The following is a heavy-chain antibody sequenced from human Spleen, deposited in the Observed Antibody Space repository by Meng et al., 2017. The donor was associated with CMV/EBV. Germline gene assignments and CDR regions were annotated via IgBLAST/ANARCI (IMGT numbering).Heavy chain of an antibody. CDR1: GYTFTSYG. CDR2: ISAYNGNT. Sequence: ASVKVSCKASGYTFTSYGISWVRQAPGQGLEWMGWISAYNGNTNYAQKLQGRVTMTTDTSTSTAYMELRSLRSDDTAVYYCVRMPAAAAPNPQEGSVYYYYGMDVWGQGTTVTVSS. D-gene: IGHD6-13*01. J-gene: IGHJ6*02. CDR3: VRMPAAAAPNPQEGSVYYYYGMDV. V-gene: IGHV1-18*01.